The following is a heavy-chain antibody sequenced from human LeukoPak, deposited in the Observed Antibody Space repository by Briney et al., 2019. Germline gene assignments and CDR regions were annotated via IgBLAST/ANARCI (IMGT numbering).Heavy chain of an antibody. V-gene: IGHV4-59*01. CDR1: GVSISSYY. CDR2: IYYSGST. J-gene: IGHJ4*02. Sequence: SETLSLTCTVSGVSISSYYWSWIRQPPGKGLEWMGYIYYSGSTNYNPSLKSRVTISVDSSKNQFSLKLSSVTAADTAVYYCARDKRPYYYGSGSYYTGVYYFDYWGQGTLVTVSS. CDR3: ARDKRPYYYGSGSYYTGVYYFDY. D-gene: IGHD3-10*01.